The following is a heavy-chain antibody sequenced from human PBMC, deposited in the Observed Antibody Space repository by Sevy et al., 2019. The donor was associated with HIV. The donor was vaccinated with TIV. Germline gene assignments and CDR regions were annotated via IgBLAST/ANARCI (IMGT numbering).Heavy chain of an antibody. CDR1: GDSISSNKYY. D-gene: IGHD6-13*01. CDR2: ISYGGST. V-gene: IGHV4-39*01. CDR3: ARRVAAAGQGNEYFQH. J-gene: IGHJ1*01. Sequence: SETLSLTCTVSGDSISSNKYYWAWIHQPPGKGLEWIGSISYGGSTYYNPSLQSRVTLSVDTCKNQFSLNLNSVTAADTAKYYCARRVAAAGQGNEYFQHWGRGTLVTVSS.